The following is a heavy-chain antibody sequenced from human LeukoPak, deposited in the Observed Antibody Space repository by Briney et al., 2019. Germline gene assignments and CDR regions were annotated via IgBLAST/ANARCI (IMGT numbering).Heavy chain of an antibody. J-gene: IGHJ4*02. CDR3: AKDPRPIVVVPAAKVDY. Sequence: PGGSLRLSCAASGFTFSSYGMHWVRQAPGKGLEWVAFIRYDGGNKYYADSVRGRFTISRDNSKNTLYLQMNSLRAEDTAVYYCAKDPRPIVVVPAAKVDYWGQGTLVTVSS. CDR2: IRYDGGNK. CDR1: GFTFSSYG. V-gene: IGHV3-30*02. D-gene: IGHD2-2*01.